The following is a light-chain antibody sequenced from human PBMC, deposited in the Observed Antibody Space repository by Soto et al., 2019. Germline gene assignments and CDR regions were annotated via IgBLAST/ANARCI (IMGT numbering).Light chain of an antibody. Sequence: DIQMTQSPSSLSASVGDRVTITCRASQSISSYLNWYQQKPGKAPKLLIYAASSLQSVVPSRFSGSGSGTDFTLTISSPQPEDFATYYCQQSYSIPQTFGQGTKVEMK. CDR2: AAS. CDR1: QSISSY. CDR3: QQSYSIPQT. V-gene: IGKV1-39*01. J-gene: IGKJ1*01.